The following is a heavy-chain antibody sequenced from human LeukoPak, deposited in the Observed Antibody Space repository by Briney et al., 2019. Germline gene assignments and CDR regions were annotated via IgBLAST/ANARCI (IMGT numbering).Heavy chain of an antibody. CDR1: GGSFSGYY. CDR3: ARGPRIGGSGSYSSWFDP. V-gene: IGHV4-34*01. J-gene: IGHJ5*02. Sequence: PSETLSLTCAVYGGSFSGYYWSWIRQPPGKGLEWIGEINHSGSTNYNPSLKSRVTISVDTSKNQFSLKLSSVTAADTAVYYCARGPRIGGSGSYSSWFDPWGQGTLVTVSS. D-gene: IGHD3-10*01. CDR2: INHSGST.